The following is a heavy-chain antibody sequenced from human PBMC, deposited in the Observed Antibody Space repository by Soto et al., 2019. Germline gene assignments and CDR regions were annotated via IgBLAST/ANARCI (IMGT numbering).Heavy chain of an antibody. CDR2: IYYSGST. J-gene: IGHJ6*02. CDR3: ARDGYSYGYYYYYGMDV. D-gene: IGHD5-18*01. Sequence: SETLSLTCTFSCGSISSGGYYWSWIRQHPGKGLEWIGYIYYSGSTYYNPSLKSRVTISVDTSKNQFSLKLSSVTAADTAVYYCARDGYSYGYYYYYGMDVWGQGTTVTVSS. V-gene: IGHV4-31*03. CDR1: CGSISSGGYY.